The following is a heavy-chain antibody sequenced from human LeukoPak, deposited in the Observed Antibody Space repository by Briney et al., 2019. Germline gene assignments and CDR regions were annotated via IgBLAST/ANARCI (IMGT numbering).Heavy chain of an antibody. CDR3: ARGFFGSGWYVGFDY. CDR2: ISSSSSTI. J-gene: IGHJ4*02. CDR1: GFTFSSYS. V-gene: IGHV3-48*04. Sequence: PGGSLRLSCAASGFTFSSYSMNWVRQAPGKGLEWVSYISSSSSTIYYADSVKGRFTISRDNAKNSLYLQMNSLRAEDTTVYYCARGFFGSGWYVGFDYWGQGTLVTVSS. D-gene: IGHD6-19*01.